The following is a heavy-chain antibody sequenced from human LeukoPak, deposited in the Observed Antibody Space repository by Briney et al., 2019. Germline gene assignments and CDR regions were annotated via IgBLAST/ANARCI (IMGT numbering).Heavy chain of an antibody. V-gene: IGHV3-23*01. CDR1: GFSFGNYA. D-gene: IGHD2-21*01. CDR2: ISGTGGAT. CDR3: VKDPRDTYGTNWFVS. J-gene: IGHJ5*01. Sequence: GGSLRLSCVASGFSFGNYAMSWVRQAPGKGLQWVSQISGTGGATWYAGFARDRFTISRDNPKKTLYLQMSGLRVEDTAMYYCVKDPRDTYGTNWFVSGGQGTLLSVSS.